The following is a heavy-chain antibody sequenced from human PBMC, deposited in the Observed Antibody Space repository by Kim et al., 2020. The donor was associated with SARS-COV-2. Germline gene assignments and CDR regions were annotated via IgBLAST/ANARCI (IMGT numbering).Heavy chain of an antibody. Sequence: ASVKVSCKASGYTFTSYGISWVRQAPGQGLEWMGWISAYNGNTNYAQKLQGRVTMTTDTSTNTAYMELRSLRSDDTAVYYCARSYGSGSYHLFYYYGMDVWGQGTTITVSS. V-gene: IGHV1-18*01. CDR1: GYTFTSYG. J-gene: IGHJ6*02. CDR2: ISAYNGNT. D-gene: IGHD3-10*01. CDR3: ARSYGSGSYHLFYYYGMDV.